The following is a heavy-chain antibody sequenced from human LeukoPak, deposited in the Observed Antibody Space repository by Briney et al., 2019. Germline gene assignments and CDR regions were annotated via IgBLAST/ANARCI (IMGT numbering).Heavy chain of an antibody. CDR2: IYHSGST. V-gene: IGHV4-38-2*01. CDR3: ARHPRRYYDFDY. D-gene: IGHD3-3*01. J-gene: IGHJ4*02. Sequence: PSETLSLTXAVSGYSISSGYYWGRIRHPPGKGLECIGSIYHSGSTYYNPSLKSRVTISVDTSKNQFSLKLSSVTAADTAVYYYARHPRRYYDFDYWGQGTLVTVSS. CDR1: GYSISSGYY.